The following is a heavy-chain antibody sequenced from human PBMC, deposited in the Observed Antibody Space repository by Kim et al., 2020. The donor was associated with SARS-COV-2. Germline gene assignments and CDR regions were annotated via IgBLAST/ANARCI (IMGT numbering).Heavy chain of an antibody. Sequence: GGSLRLSCVASGFTFRGFTMSWVRQAPGKGLEWVSGIYGSGYGSTFYSDSVKGRFTVSRDDSKNTLYFQMNSLRADDSAIYYCAKDRIPDGLWEVDYWG. J-gene: IGHJ4*01. CDR3: AKDRIPDGLWEVDY. D-gene: IGHD1-26*01. CDR1: GFTFRGFT. V-gene: IGHV3-23*01. CDR2: IYGSGYGST.